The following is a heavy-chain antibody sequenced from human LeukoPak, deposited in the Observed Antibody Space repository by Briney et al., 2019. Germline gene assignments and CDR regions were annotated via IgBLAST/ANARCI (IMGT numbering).Heavy chain of an antibody. D-gene: IGHD4-17*01. Sequence: GASVKVSCKASGYTFTSYDINWVRQATGQGLEWMGWMNPNSGNTGYAQKFQGRVTITRNTSISTAYMELSSLRSEDTAVYYCARGRTTVTTALAVNWFDPWGQGTLVTVSS. CDR2: MNPNSGNT. V-gene: IGHV1-8*03. CDR1: GYTFTSYD. CDR3: ARGRTTVTTALAVNWFDP. J-gene: IGHJ5*02.